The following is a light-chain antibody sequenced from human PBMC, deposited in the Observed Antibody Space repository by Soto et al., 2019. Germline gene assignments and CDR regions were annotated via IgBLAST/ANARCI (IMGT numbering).Light chain of an antibody. CDR3: QQYGSSPIT. CDR1: QSVSSSY. J-gene: IGKJ5*01. CDR2: GAS. Sequence: EVVFTQSPSPLSLSPGERATLSCRASQSVSSSYLAWYQQKPGQAPRLLIHGASSRATGIPDRISGSGSGTDFTLTISRLEPEDFAVYYCQQYGSSPITFGQGTRLEIK. V-gene: IGKV3-20*01.